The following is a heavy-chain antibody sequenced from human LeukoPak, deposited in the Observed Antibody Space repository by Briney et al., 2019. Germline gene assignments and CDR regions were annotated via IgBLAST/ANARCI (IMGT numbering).Heavy chain of an antibody. V-gene: IGHV3-7*01. J-gene: IGHJ4*02. CDR2: IKEDGSEK. CDR1: GFTFSRYW. Sequence: GGSLRLSCAASGFTFSRYWMTWVRQAPGKGLEWVANIKEDGSEKYYVDSVKGRFTISRDNAKNSLYLQMNSLRAEDTAVYYCARDPNTVTTDPYFDYWGQGTLVTVSS. D-gene: IGHD4-17*01. CDR3: ARDPNTVTTDPYFDY.